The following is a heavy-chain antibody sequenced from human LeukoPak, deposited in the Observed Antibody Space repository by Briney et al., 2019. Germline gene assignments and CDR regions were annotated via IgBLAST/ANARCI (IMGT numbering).Heavy chain of an antibody. Sequence: QAGGSLRLSCAASGFTFSSYAMTWVRQAPGKVLEWVSAISASCGSTYYADSVKGRFTISRDNSKNTLYLQMNSLRAEDTAVYYCAKDRPSSGWVFDYWGQGTLVTVSS. V-gene: IGHV3-23*01. J-gene: IGHJ4*02. CDR1: GFTFSSYA. D-gene: IGHD6-19*01. CDR3: AKDRPSSGWVFDY. CDR2: ISASCGST.